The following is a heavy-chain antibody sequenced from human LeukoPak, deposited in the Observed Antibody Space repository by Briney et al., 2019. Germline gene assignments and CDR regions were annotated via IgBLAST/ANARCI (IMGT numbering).Heavy chain of an antibody. J-gene: IGHJ3*02. CDR3: ARDEIVSGAFDI. V-gene: IGHV3-48*03. CDR2: ISSSGSTI. Sequence: PGGSLRLSCAASGFAFSSYEMNWARQAPEKGLEWVSYISSSGSTIYDADSVKGRFTISRDNAKNSLYLQMNSLRAEDTAIYYCARDEIVSGAFDIWGRGTMVTVSS. CDR1: GFAFSSYE. D-gene: IGHD5/OR15-5a*01.